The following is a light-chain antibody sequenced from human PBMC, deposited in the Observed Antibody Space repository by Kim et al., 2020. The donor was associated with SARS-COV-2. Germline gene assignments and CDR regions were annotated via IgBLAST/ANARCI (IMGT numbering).Light chain of an antibody. V-gene: IGKV3-20*01. J-gene: IGKJ1*01. CDR1: QSVSSSY. CDR3: QQYGSSPRT. Sequence: EIVLTQSPCTLSLSPGERATLSCRASQSVSSSYLAWYQQKSGQAPRLLIYGASSRATGIPDRFSGSGSGTDFTLTISRLEPEDFAVYYCQQYGSSPRTFGQGTKVDIK. CDR2: GAS.